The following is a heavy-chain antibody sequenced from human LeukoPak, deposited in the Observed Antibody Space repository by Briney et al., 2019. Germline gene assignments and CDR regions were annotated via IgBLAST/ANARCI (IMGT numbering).Heavy chain of an antibody. V-gene: IGHV3-53*01. Sequence: GGSLRLSCAASGFTVSSNYMSWVRHAPGKGLEWVSVIYSGGSTYYADSVKGRFTISRDNSKNTLYLQMNSLRAEDTAVYYCAREGYDSSGYFFDYWGQGTLVTVSS. D-gene: IGHD3-22*01. CDR3: AREGYDSSGYFFDY. CDR1: GFTVSSNY. CDR2: IYSGGST. J-gene: IGHJ4*02.